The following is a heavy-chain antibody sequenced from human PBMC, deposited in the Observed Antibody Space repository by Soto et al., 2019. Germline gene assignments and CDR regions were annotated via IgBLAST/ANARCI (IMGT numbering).Heavy chain of an antibody. D-gene: IGHD2-15*01. CDR2: FDPEDGET. Sequence: QVQLVQSGAEVKKPGASVKVSCKVSGYTLTELSMHWVRQAPGKGLEWMGGFDPEDGETIYAQKFQGRVTMTEDTSTDTAYMELSSLRSEDTAVDYCATVYCSGGSCYRYDGMDVWGQGTTVTVSS. CDR1: GYTLTELS. V-gene: IGHV1-24*01. CDR3: ATVYCSGGSCYRYDGMDV. J-gene: IGHJ6*02.